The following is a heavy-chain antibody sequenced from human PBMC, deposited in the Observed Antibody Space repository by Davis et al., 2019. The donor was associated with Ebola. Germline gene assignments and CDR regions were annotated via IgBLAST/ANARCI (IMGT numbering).Heavy chain of an antibody. D-gene: IGHD6-13*01. CDR1: GYTFTGYY. CDR2: INPNSGGT. Sequence: ASVKVSCKASGYTFTGYYMHWVRQAPGQGLEWMGWINPNSGGTNYAQKFQGWVTMTRDTSISTAYMELSRLRSDDTAVYYCAREGPIAAAGTPHFDYWGQGTLVTVSS. V-gene: IGHV1-2*04. CDR3: AREGPIAAAGTPHFDY. J-gene: IGHJ4*02.